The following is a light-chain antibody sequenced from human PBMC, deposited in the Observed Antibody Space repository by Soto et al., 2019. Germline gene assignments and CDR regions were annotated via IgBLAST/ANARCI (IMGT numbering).Light chain of an antibody. CDR3: SSYAGSNNRVV. Sequence: QSALTQPPSASESPGQSVTISCTGTSSDVGGYNYVSWYQQHPGKAPKLMIYEVSKRPSGVPDRFSGSKSGNTASLTVSGLQAEDEADYYCSSYAGSNNRVVFGGGTKVTVL. V-gene: IGLV2-8*01. CDR1: SSDVGGYNY. CDR2: EVS. J-gene: IGLJ2*01.